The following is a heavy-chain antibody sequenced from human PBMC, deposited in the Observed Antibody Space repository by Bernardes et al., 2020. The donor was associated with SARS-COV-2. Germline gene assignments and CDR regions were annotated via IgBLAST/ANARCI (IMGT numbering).Heavy chain of an antibody. CDR2: IYDSGIT. CDR3: ARGVKGVIITSPYYYGMDG. CDR1: GDSISSYY. J-gene: IGHJ6*04. Sequence: SETLSLTCTVSGDSISSYYWSWIRQPPGKGLEWIGYIYDSGITNYNPSLKSRLTISVDTSKNQFYLKVTSVNAADTAVYYCARGVKGVIITSPYYYGMDGSGEGTTVTVSS. D-gene: IGHD3-10*01. V-gene: IGHV4-59*01.